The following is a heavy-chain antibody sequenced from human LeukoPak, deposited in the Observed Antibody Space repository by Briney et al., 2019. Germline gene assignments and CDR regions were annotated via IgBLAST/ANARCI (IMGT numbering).Heavy chain of an antibody. Sequence: SETLSLTCAVYGGSFSGYYWSWIRQPPGKGLERIGYIYYSGSTNYNPSLKSRVTISVDTSKNQFSLKLSSVTAADTAVYYCARVGNGYGDYYYYYYGMDVWGQGTTVTVSS. CDR2: IYYSGST. V-gene: IGHV4-59*01. J-gene: IGHJ6*02. D-gene: IGHD4-17*01. CDR3: ARVGNGYGDYYYYYYGMDV. CDR1: GGSFSGYY.